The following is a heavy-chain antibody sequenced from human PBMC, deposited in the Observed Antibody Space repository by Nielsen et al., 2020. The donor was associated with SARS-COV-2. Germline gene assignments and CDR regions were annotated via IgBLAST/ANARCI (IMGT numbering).Heavy chain of an antibody. J-gene: IGHJ3*02. D-gene: IGHD2-8*02. Sequence: GESLKISCAASGFTFSSYAMHWVRQAPGKGLEWVAVISYDGSNKYYADSVKGRFTISRDNSRNTLYLQINSLRVGDTAVYYCARDLTGDAFDIWGQGTMVTVSS. CDR3: ARDLTGDAFDI. V-gene: IGHV3-30*14. CDR2: ISYDGSNK. CDR1: GFTFSSYA.